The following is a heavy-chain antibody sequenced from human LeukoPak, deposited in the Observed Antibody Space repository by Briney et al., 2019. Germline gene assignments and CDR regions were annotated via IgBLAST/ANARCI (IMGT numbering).Heavy chain of an antibody. Sequence: GASVKVSCKASGYTFTSYDINWVRQATGQGLEWMGWMNPNSGNTGYAQKFQGRVTITRNTSISTAYMELSSLRSEDPAVYYCARESGTHRHCSSTSCYGVYYYYYMDVWGKGTTVTVSS. D-gene: IGHD2-2*01. CDR2: MNPNSGNT. J-gene: IGHJ6*03. CDR1: GYTFTSYD. V-gene: IGHV1-8*03. CDR3: ARESGTHRHCSSTSCYGVYYYYYMDV.